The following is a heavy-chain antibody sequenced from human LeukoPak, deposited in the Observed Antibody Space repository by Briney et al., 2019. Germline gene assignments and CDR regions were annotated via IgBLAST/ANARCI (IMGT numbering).Heavy chain of an antibody. CDR3: ARDYGGNLFIDY. V-gene: IGHV4-4*07. D-gene: IGHD4-23*01. CDR2: IYTSGSN. J-gene: IGHJ4*02. Sequence: SETLSLTCTVSGGSISSYYWSWIRQPAGKGLEWIGRIYTSGSNNYNPSLKSRGTMSVDTSKNQFSLKLSPVTAADTAVYYCARDYGGNLFIDYWGQGSLVTVSS. CDR1: GGSISSYY.